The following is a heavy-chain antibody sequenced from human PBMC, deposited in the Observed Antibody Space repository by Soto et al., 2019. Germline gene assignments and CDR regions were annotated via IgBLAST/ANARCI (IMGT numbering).Heavy chain of an antibody. CDR3: VRGALGASDY. Sequence: EVQLVESGGGLVQPGGSLRLSCAASGFTFSSYWMDWVRQAQGKGLVWVSRINSEASITTYAGSVKGRFTISRDNAKNTLYLQMNSLRAEDTAVYYCVRGALGASDYWGQGTLVTVSS. J-gene: IGHJ4*02. CDR2: INSEASIT. CDR1: GFTFSSYW. V-gene: IGHV3-74*01.